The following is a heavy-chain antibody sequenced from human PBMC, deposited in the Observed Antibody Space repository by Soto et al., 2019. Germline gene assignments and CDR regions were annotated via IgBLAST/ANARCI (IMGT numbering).Heavy chain of an antibody. D-gene: IGHD3-3*01. Sequence: PSETLSLSCTVSGGSISSYYWSWIRQPPGKGLEWIGYIYYSGSTNYNPSLKSRVTISVDTSKNQFSLKLSSVTAADTAVYYCARVSEHYDFWSGYENWFDPWGQGTLVTVSS. V-gene: IGHV4-59*01. CDR2: IYYSGST. J-gene: IGHJ5*02. CDR3: ARVSEHYDFWSGYENWFDP. CDR1: GGSISSYY.